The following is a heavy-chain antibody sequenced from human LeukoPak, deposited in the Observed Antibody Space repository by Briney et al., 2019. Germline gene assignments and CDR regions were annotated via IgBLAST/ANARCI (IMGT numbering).Heavy chain of an antibody. D-gene: IGHD6-19*01. Sequence: GGSLRLSCAASGFIFDDYGMSWVRQAPGKGLEFVANIKEDGTVKYYVDSVKGRFTISRDNAKNSLYLQMNSLRAEDTAVYYCARRYSSGWSIDCWGQGTLVTVSS. CDR2: IKEDGTVK. CDR3: ARRYSSGWSIDC. J-gene: IGHJ4*02. CDR1: GFIFDDYG. V-gene: IGHV3-7*05.